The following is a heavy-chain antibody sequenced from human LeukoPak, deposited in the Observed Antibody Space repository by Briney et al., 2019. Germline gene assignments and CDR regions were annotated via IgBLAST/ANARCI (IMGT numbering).Heavy chain of an antibody. Sequence: SGTLSLTCSVSGGSIGSYHWSWIRQPPGKGLEWIGHVHYTWNTKYNPPLTGRVSISLDRSKNQFSLSLSSLTAADTAVYYCARVASKGGMDVWGQGTTV. CDR2: VHYTWNT. CDR3: ARVASKGGMDV. D-gene: IGHD5/OR15-5a*01. V-gene: IGHV4-59*01. CDR1: GGSIGSYH. J-gene: IGHJ6*02.